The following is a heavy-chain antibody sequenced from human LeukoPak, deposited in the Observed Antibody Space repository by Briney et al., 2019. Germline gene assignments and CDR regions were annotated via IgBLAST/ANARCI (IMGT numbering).Heavy chain of an antibody. CDR3: ARQRRSDYGVRGAFDI. CDR1: GYSFTSYW. Sequence: PGESLKISCKGSGYSFTSYWIGWVRQMPGKGLEWMGIIYPGDSDTRYSPSFQGQVTISADKSISTAYLQWSSLKASDTAMYYCARQRRSDYGVRGAFDIWGQGTMVTVSS. V-gene: IGHV5-51*01. D-gene: IGHD4-17*01. J-gene: IGHJ3*02. CDR2: IYPGDSDT.